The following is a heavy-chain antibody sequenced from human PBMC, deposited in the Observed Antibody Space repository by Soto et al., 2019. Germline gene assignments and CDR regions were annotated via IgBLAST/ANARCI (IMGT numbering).Heavy chain of an antibody. CDR1: GGTFSSYA. CDR2: LIPIFGTA. V-gene: IGHV1-69*01. Sequence: QVHLVQSGAEVKKPGSSVKVSCKASGGTFSSYAISWSRQTPGQGLECMGGLIPIFGTANYAQKYQGRVTIRADDSTSTAYMELSSLRSEDMAVYYCARGLTTPLVCGSDCSGAFDIWGQGTMVTVSS. J-gene: IGHJ3*02. CDR3: ARGLTTPLVCGSDCSGAFDI. D-gene: IGHD2-21*02.